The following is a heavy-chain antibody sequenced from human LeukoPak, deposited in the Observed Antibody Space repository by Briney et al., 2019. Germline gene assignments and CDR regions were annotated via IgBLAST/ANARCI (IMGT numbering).Heavy chain of an antibody. CDR2: IYSGGST. CDR3: ARELPYYDSSGYYYDY. Sequence: GGSLRLSCAASGFTVSSNYMSWVRQAPGKGLEWVSVIYSGGSTYYADSVKGRFTISRDNSRNTLYLQMNSLRAEDTAVYYCARELPYYDSSGYYYDYWGQGTLVTVSS. D-gene: IGHD3-22*01. V-gene: IGHV3-66*01. CDR1: GFTVSSNY. J-gene: IGHJ4*02.